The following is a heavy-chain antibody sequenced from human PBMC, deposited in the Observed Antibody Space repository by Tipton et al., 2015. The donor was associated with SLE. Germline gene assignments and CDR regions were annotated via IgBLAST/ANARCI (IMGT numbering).Heavy chain of an antibody. J-gene: IGHJ4*02. CDR3: ARVASRNAIDS. CDR2: IYYSGST. CDR1: GGSISSYY. D-gene: IGHD1-1*01. V-gene: IGHV4-59*12. Sequence: TLSLTCTVSGGSISSYYWSWIRQPPGKGLEWIGYIYYSGSTNYNPSLKSRVTISIDTSKNQFSLRVNSVTAADTAMYYCARVASRNAIDSWGQGTPVTVSS.